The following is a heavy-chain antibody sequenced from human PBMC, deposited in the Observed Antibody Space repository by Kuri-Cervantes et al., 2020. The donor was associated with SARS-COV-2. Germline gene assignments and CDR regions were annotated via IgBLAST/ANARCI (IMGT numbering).Heavy chain of an antibody. Sequence: GGSLRLSCAASGFNFRSYAMTWVRQAPGKGLEWVSGISWNSGSIGYADSVKGRFTISRDNAKNSLYLQMNSLRAEDTAVYYCARSMDYGSGSYYYYYGMDVWGQGATVTVSS. CDR3: ARSMDYGSGSYYYYYGMDV. J-gene: IGHJ6*02. CDR2: ISWNSGSI. V-gene: IGHV3-9*01. D-gene: IGHD3-10*01. CDR1: GFNFRSYA.